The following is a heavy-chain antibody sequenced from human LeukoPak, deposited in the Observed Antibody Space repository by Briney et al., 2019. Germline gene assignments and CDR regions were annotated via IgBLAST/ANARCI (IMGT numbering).Heavy chain of an antibody. CDR1: GGTFSSHA. CDR3: AREGISPAYYYDSSGYLPPDY. CDR2: IIPIFGIA. J-gene: IGHJ4*02. Sequence: SVKVSCKASGGTFSSHAISWVRQAPGQGLEWMGRIIPIFGIANYAQKFQGRVTITADKSTSTACMELSSLRSEDTAVYYCAREGISPAYYYDSSGYLPPDYWGQGTLVTVS. D-gene: IGHD3-22*01. V-gene: IGHV1-69*04.